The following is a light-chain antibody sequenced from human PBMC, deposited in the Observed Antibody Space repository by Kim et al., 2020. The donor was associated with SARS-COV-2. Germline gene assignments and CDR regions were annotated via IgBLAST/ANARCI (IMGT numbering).Light chain of an antibody. J-gene: IGLJ2*01. CDR1: VLAKVY. CDR3: YSAADNNGV. Sequence: YELTQPSSVSVSPGPTARLTCSGDVLAKVYARWFQQKPGQAPVLVIYKDSERPSGIPERFSDSSSGTTVTLTISGAQVEDEADYYCYSAADNNGVFGGGTQLTVL. V-gene: IGLV3-27*01. CDR2: KDS.